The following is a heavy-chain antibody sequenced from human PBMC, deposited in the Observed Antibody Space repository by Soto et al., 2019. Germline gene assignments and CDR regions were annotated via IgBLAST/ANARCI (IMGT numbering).Heavy chain of an antibody. Sequence: QVQLVQSGAEVKKPGASVKVSCKAFGYTFTSYAMHWVRQAPGQRLEWMGGINAANGNIKYSQKFQGRVTITRDTAASTAYMDLSSLRSEDTAVYYCARAKADARGWYWGSWGQGNLVTVSS. CDR1: GYTFTSYA. D-gene: IGHD6-19*01. V-gene: IGHV1-3*01. J-gene: IGHJ5*02. CDR3: ARAKADARGWYWGS. CDR2: INAANGNI.